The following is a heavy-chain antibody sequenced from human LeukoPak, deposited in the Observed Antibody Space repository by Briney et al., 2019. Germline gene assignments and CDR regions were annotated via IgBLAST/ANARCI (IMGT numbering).Heavy chain of an antibody. Sequence: GGSLRLSCAASGFTFSRSGMHWVRQAPGKGLEWVAIIWFDGSNKYYADSVKGRFTISRDNSKNTLYLQMNSLRAGDTAVYYCARARYYYDSGLYWGQGTLVTVSS. CDR1: GFTFSRSG. CDR2: IWFDGSNK. D-gene: IGHD3-22*01. J-gene: IGHJ4*02. CDR3: ARARYYYDSGLY. V-gene: IGHV3-33*01.